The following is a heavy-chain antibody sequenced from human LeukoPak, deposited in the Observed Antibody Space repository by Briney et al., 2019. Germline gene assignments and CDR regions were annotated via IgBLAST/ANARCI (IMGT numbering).Heavy chain of an antibody. D-gene: IGHD1-20*01. J-gene: IGHJ4*02. V-gene: IGHV3-11*01. CDR1: GFTFSDYY. CDR3: ARAPNWNDVSFDY. Sequence: GGSLRLPCAASGFTFSDYYMSWIRQAPGKGLEWVSYISSSGSTIYYADSVKGRFTISRDNAKNSLYLQMNSLRAEDTAVYYCARAPNWNDVSFDYWGQGTLVTVSS. CDR2: ISSSGSTI.